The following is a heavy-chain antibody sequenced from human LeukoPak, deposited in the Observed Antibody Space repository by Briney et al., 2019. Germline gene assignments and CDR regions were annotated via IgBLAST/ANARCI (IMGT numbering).Heavy chain of an antibody. CDR2: IKQDGSEK. CDR1: GFTFSSYW. V-gene: IGHV3-7*03. D-gene: IGHD6-19*01. CDR3: ARPVGWFRAFDI. J-gene: IGHJ3*02. Sequence: GGSLRLSCAASGFTFSSYWMNWVRQAPGKGLEWVANIKQDGSEKYYVDSVKGRFTISRDNSKNTLYLQMNSLRAEDTAVYYCARPVGWFRAFDIWGQGTMVTVSS.